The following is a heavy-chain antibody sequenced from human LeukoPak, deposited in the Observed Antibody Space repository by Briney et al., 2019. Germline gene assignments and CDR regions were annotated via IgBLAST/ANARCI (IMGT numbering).Heavy chain of an antibody. CDR1: GFTVSSNY. J-gene: IGHJ4*02. Sequence: GGSLRLSCAASGFTVSSNYMSWVRQAPGKRLEWVSVIYSGGSTYYADSVKGRFTISRDNSKSTLYLQMNSLRAEDTAVYYCARGPTGSSWFAFDYWGQGTLVTVSS. CDR2: IYSGGST. CDR3: ARGPTGSSWFAFDY. D-gene: IGHD6-13*01. V-gene: IGHV3-66*01.